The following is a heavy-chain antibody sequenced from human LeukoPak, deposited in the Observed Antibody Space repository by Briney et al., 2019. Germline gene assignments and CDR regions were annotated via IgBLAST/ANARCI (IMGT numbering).Heavy chain of an antibody. CDR3: AKSYNGYESKPDY. J-gene: IGHJ4*02. CDR2: IKSDGSAT. V-gene: IGHV3-74*01. Sequence: GGSLRLSCAASGFSFTSYWMHWVRQAPGKGLVWVAHIKSDGSATRYADSVKGRFTISRDNSKITLYLQMNSLRAEDTAVYYCAKSYNGYESKPDYWGQGTLVTVSS. D-gene: IGHD5-12*01. CDR1: GFSFTSYW.